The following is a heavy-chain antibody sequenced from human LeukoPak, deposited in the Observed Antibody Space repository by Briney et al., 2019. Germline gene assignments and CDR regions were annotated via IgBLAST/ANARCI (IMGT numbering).Heavy chain of an antibody. J-gene: IGHJ4*02. CDR1: GFTFSSYG. Sequence: GGSLRLSCAASGFTFSSYGMHWVRQAPGKGLEWVAFIRYDGSNKYYADSVKGRFTISRHNSKNTLYLQVNSLSAEDTAVYYCASDANYDFWSGYYALDYWGQGTLVTVSS. V-gene: IGHV3-30*02. D-gene: IGHD3-3*01. CDR2: IRYDGSNK. CDR3: ASDANYDFWSGYYALDY.